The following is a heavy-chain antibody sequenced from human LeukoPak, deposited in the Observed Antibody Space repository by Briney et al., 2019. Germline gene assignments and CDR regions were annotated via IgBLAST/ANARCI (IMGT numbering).Heavy chain of an antibody. V-gene: IGHV4-59*01. CDR3: ARDLGGYNDSSGYYHPEAFDI. CDR2: IYYSGST. CDR1: GGSISSYY. J-gene: IGHJ3*02. D-gene: IGHD3-22*01. Sequence: KPSETLSLTCTVSGGSISSYYWSWIRQPPGKGLEWIGYIYYSGSTNYNPSLKSRVTISVDTSKNQFSLKLSSVTAADTAVYYCARDLGGYNDSSGYYHPEAFDIWGQGTMVTVSS.